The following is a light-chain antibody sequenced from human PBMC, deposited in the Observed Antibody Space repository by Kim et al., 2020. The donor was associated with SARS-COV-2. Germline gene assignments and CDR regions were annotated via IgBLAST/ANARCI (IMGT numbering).Light chain of an antibody. CDR1: SGHSSYA. V-gene: IGLV4-69*01. CDR3: QTWGTGIWV. J-gene: IGLJ3*02. Sequence: VLTQSPSASASLGASVKLPCTLSSGHSSYAIAWHQQQPEKGPRYLMKLNSDGSHSKGDGIPDRFSGSSSGAERYLTISSLQSEDEADYYCQTWGTGIWVFGGGTQLTVL. CDR2: LNSDGSH.